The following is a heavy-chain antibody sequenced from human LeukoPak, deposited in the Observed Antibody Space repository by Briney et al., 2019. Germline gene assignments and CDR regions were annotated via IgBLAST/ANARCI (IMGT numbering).Heavy chain of an antibody. CDR2: IKQDGSEK. D-gene: IGHD3-3*01. J-gene: IGHJ4*02. CDR1: GFSLSSYW. CDR3: GRAYDFSWH. Sequence: GGSLRLSCAASGFSLSSYWMTWVRQAPGKGLEWVANIKQDGSEKNYVDSVKGRFTISRDNAKNSLYLQMNSLRAEDTALDYCGRAYDFSWHWGQGTLVTVSS. V-gene: IGHV3-7*01.